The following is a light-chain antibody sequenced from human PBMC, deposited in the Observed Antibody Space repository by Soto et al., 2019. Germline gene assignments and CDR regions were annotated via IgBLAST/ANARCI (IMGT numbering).Light chain of an antibody. CDR1: QHVSST. Sequence: EIVMTQSPATLSMSPGETATLSCRASQHVSSTLAWYQQKPGQAPRLLIYGASTRATGIPVRFSGSGSGTEFTLTISSLQSEDFAVYYCQQYNNWPQAFGQGTKVEIK. CDR3: QQYNNWPQA. V-gene: IGKV3-15*01. J-gene: IGKJ1*01. CDR2: GAS.